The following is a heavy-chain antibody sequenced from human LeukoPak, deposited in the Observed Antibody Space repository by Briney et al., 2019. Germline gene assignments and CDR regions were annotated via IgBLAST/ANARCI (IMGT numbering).Heavy chain of an antibody. Sequence: GASVKVSCKASGYTFNSYGINWVRQAPGQGLEWMGWISVYNGQTNYAHKFQGRVTMTTDTSTRTVYMELRSLRSDDTAVYYCARDSGWELQHFFAHWGQGTLVTVSA. CDR2: ISVYNGQT. V-gene: IGHV1-18*01. D-gene: IGHD1-26*01. CDR3: ARDSGWELQHFFAH. J-gene: IGHJ1*01. CDR1: GYTFNSYG.